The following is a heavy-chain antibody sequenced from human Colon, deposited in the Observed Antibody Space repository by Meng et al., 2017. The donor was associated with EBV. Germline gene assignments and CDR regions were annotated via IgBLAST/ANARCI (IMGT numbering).Heavy chain of an antibody. J-gene: IGHJ5*02. CDR2: IGHSGFT. Sequence: QSQLQESGPGLVKPSEALSLTRCVSGGSICTSGYYWGWFRQPPGKGLEWIGSIGHSGFTYYTPSLKSRVAVSLDTSKSQFSLMLTSVTAADTAVYYCVRSSAWVRTGFDPWGQGTLVTVSS. CDR1: GGSICTSGYY. D-gene: IGHD6-19*01. V-gene: IGHV4-39*01. CDR3: VRSSAWVRTGFDP.